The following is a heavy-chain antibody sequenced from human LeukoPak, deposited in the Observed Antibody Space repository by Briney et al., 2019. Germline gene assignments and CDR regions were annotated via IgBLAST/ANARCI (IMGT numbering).Heavy chain of an antibody. CDR1: GVSITSGSYY. Sequence: SETLSLTCSVSGVSITSGSYYWGWIRQSAGKGLEWIGRVHSSGDIYHNAAFRSRAAVSGDASKNQFALQLNSVTAADTAVYYCARGASPKDAVFFDYWGQGALITVSS. D-gene: IGHD3-16*01. J-gene: IGHJ4*02. CDR3: ARGASPKDAVFFDY. V-gene: IGHV4-61*02. CDR2: VHSSGDI.